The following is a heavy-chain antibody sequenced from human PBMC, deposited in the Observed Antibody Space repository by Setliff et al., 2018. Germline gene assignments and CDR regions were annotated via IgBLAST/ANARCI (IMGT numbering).Heavy chain of an antibody. V-gene: IGHV4-59*01. J-gene: IGHJ4*03. CDR3: ARGGTYRYFDY. Sequence: SLTCNVSGDSISGTYYWSWIRQPPGKGLEFIGYVYYSGTANYDPSLKSRVTMSVDTSKNQFSLKLRSVIAADTAVYYCARGGTYRYFDYWGQGTLVTVSS. CDR2: VYYSGTA. CDR1: GDSISGTYY.